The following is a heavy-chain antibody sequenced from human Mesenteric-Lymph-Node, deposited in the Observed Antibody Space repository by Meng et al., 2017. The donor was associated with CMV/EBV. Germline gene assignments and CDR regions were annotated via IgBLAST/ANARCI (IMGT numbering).Heavy chain of an antibody. CDR3: AREGLCAGPSCRAFDI. CDR1: GFTFSSYA. J-gene: IGHJ3*02. Sequence: GESLKISCAASGFTFSSYAMHWVRQAPGKGLEWVAVISYDGSNKYYADSVKGRFTISRDSAKNSLSLQMNSLRAEDTAVYYCAREGLCAGPSCRAFDIWGHGTLVTVSS. D-gene: IGHD2-2*01. V-gene: IGHV3-30*04. CDR2: ISYDGSNK.